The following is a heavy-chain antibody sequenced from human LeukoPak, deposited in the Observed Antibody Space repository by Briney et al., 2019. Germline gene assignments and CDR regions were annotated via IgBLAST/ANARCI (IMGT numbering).Heavy chain of an antibody. D-gene: IGHD5/OR15-5a*01. J-gene: IGHJ4*02. CDR1: GFTFSSYG. CDR2: IRYDGSNK. Sequence: GGSLRLSCAASGFTFSSYGMHWVRQAPGKGLEWVVFIRYDGSNKYYADSVKGRFTISRDNSKNTLYLQMNSLRAEDTAVYYCARQKYLRGPDVEYFDYWGQGTLVTVSS. CDR3: ARQKYLRGPDVEYFDY. V-gene: IGHV3-30*02.